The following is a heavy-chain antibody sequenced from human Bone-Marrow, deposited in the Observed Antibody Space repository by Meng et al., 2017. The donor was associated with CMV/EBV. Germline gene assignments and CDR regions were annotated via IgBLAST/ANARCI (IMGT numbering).Heavy chain of an antibody. CDR2: INPNSGGT. CDR3: ARDKVASSGWYDY. CDR1: GYTFTGYY. V-gene: IGHV1-2*02. J-gene: IGHJ4*02. Sequence: HVHRGQSGAEVKKPGASVKVSCKASGYTFTGYYMHWVRQAPGQGLEWMGWINPNSGGTNYAQKFQGRVTMTRDTSISTAYMELSRLRSDDTAVYYCARDKVASSGWYDYWGQGTLVTVSS. D-gene: IGHD6-19*01.